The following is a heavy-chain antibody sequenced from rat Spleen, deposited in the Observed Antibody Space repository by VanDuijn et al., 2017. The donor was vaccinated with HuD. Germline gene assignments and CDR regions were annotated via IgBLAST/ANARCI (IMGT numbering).Heavy chain of an antibody. J-gene: IGHJ4*01. CDR3: ARQAYPGVMDA. D-gene: IGHD1-4*01. Sequence: EVQLVESGGGLVQPGRSMKLSCAASGFTFSNYDMAWVRQAPKKGLEWVATIRHDGSSTNYGDSVKGRLTTSRDNAKRTLYLQMDSLRSENTATYYCARQAYPGVMDAWGQGASVTVSS. CDR1: GFTFSNYD. CDR2: IRHDGSST. V-gene: IGHV5-7*01.